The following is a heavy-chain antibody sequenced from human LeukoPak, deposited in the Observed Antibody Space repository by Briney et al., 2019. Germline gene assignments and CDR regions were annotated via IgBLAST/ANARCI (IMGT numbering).Heavy chain of an antibody. J-gene: IGHJ4*02. CDR2: IYYSGST. V-gene: IGHV4-39*01. Sequence: SETLSLTCTVSGGSISSSSYYWGWIRQPPGKGLEWIGSIYYSGSTYYNPSLKSRVTISVDTSKNQFSLKLSSVTAADTAVYYCARHLGYGSGWYYFDYWGQGTLVTVSS. CDR1: GGSISSSSYY. CDR3: ARHLGYGSGWYYFDY. D-gene: IGHD6-19*01.